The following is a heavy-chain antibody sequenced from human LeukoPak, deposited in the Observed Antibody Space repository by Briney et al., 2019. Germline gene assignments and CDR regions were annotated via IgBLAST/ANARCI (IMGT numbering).Heavy chain of an antibody. CDR2: TYYRSKWYN. Sequence: SQTLSLTCAISGDSVSSNSAVGNWSRQSPSRGLECLGRTYYRSKWYNDYAVSVKSRITIKPDTSKNQFSLQLNSATPEDTAVYYCARLGLGGAFDIWGQGTMVTVSS. CDR3: ARLGLGGAFDI. V-gene: IGHV6-1*01. J-gene: IGHJ3*02. CDR1: GDSVSSNSAV. D-gene: IGHD2-15*01.